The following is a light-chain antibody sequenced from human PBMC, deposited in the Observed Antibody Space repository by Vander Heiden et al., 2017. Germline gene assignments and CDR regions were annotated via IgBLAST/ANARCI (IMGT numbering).Light chain of an antibody. Sequence: DIQITQSPSSLSASVRDRVTIHCRASQSISSYLNWYQQKPGKAPKLLIYAASSLKSGVPSRFSGSGSGTDFTLTISSLQPEDFATYYCQQSYSTPPITFGQGTRLEIK. CDR2: AAS. CDR1: QSISSY. J-gene: IGKJ5*01. CDR3: QQSYSTPPIT. V-gene: IGKV1-39*01.